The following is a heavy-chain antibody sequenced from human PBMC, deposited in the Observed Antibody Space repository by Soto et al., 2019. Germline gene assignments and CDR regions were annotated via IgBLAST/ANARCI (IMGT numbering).Heavy chain of an antibody. Sequence: GGSLRLSCAASGFTFSNYALSWVRQAPGKGLEWVSAISASGTRTYYTDSMKGRFTISRDNSKRTLYLQMNSLRAEDTAVYYCAKDPNDYSDYFFGYWGQGTLVTVSS. D-gene: IGHD4-17*01. CDR1: GFTFSNYA. J-gene: IGHJ4*02. V-gene: IGHV3-23*01. CDR2: ISASGTRT. CDR3: AKDPNDYSDYFFGY.